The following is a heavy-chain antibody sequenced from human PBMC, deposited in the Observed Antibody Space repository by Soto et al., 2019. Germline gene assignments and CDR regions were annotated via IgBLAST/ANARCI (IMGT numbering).Heavy chain of an antibody. CDR3: AKDLTMNWNYFYYGSGSETIDAFDI. CDR1: GFTFSSYA. D-gene: IGHD3-10*01. Sequence: GGSLRLSCAASGFTFSSYAMSWVRQAPGKGLEWVSAISGSGGSTYYADSVKGRFTISRDNSKNTLYLQMNSLRAEDTAVYYCAKDLTMNWNYFYYGSGSETIDAFDIWGQGTMVTVSS. V-gene: IGHV3-23*01. CDR2: ISGSGGST. J-gene: IGHJ3*02.